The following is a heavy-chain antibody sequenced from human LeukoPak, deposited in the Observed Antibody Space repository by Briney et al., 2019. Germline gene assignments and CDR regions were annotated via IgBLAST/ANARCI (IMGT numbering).Heavy chain of an antibody. CDR2: IIPIFGTA. Sequence: GASVKVSCKASGGTFSSYAISWVRQAPGQGLEWMGGIIPIFGTANYAQKFQGRVTITADKSTSTAYMELSSLRSEDTAVYYCARVGTAAAGGHVDYWGQGTLVTVSS. D-gene: IGHD6-13*01. V-gene: IGHV1-69*06. CDR3: ARVGTAAAGGHVDY. J-gene: IGHJ4*02. CDR1: GGTFSSYA.